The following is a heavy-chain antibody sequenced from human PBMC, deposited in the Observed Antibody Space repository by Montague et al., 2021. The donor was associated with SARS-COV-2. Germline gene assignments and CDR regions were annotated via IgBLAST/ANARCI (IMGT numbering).Heavy chain of an antibody. CDR2: IYYSGST. V-gene: IGHV4-59*13. CDR3: ARDSHYYDSSGHFDY. J-gene: IGHJ4*02. Sequence: SETLSLTCTVSGGSISSYYWSWIRQPPGKGLDWIGYIYYSGSTNYNPSLKSRVTISVDTSKNQFSLKLSSMTAADTAVYYCARDSHYYDSSGHFDYWGQGTLVTVSS. CDR1: GGSISSYY. D-gene: IGHD3-22*01.